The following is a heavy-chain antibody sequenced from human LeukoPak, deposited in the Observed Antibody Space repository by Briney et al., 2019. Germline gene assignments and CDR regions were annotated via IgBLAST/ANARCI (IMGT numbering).Heavy chain of an antibody. CDR1: GYTFTGYY. J-gene: IGHJ4*02. V-gene: IGHV1-2*06. CDR3: ARDLGYCSSTSCYVIDY. CDR2: INPNSGGT. Sequence: ASVKVSCKASGYTFTGYYMHWVRQAPGQGLEWMGRINPNSGGTNYAQKFQGRVTMTRYTSISTAYMELSRLRSDDTAVYYCARDLGYCSSTSCYVIDYWGRGTLVTVSS. D-gene: IGHD2-2*01.